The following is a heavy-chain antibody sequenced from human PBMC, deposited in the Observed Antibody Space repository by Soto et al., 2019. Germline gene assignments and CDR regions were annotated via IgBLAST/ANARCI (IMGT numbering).Heavy chain of an antibody. D-gene: IGHD3-9*01. Sequence: QITLKESGPTLVKPTQTLTLTCTFSGFSLSTSGVGVGWIRQPPGKALEWLALIYWDDDKRYSPSLKSRLTITKDRSKNQVVLTMTNMDPVDTATYYCAHLRTGHGFDWLPPYNWFDPWGQGTLVTVSS. CDR1: GFSLSTSGVG. CDR2: IYWDDDK. J-gene: IGHJ5*02. V-gene: IGHV2-5*02. CDR3: AHLRTGHGFDWLPPYNWFDP.